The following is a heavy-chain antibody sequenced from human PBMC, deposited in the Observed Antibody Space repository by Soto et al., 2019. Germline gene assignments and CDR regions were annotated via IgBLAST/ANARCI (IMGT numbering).Heavy chain of an antibody. J-gene: IGHJ6*02. D-gene: IGHD6-19*01. CDR1: GDSVSSNSAA. Sequence: SQTLSLTCAISGDSVSSNSAACNWIRQSPSRGLEWLVRTYYRNKWYNDYAVSVKSRITINPDKSKNKFSLQLNTVTPEDTAVHYCASGRYSSGPYYYYYYGMDVWGQGTTVTVSS. V-gene: IGHV6-1*01. CDR3: ASGRYSSGPYYYYYYGMDV. CDR2: TYYRNKWYN.